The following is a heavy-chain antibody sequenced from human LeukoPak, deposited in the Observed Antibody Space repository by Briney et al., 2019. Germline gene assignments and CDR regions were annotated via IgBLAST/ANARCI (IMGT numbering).Heavy chain of an antibody. CDR1: GGSISSYY. Sequence: SETLSLTCTVSGGSISSYYWSWIRQPPGKGLEWIGYIYFSGSTNYNPSLKSRVTISVDTSKNQFSLKLSSVTAADTAVYYCARIPPGSSSGWGQGTLVTVSS. D-gene: IGHD6-6*01. V-gene: IGHV4-59*01. CDR3: ARIPPGSSSG. CDR2: IYFSGST. J-gene: IGHJ4*02.